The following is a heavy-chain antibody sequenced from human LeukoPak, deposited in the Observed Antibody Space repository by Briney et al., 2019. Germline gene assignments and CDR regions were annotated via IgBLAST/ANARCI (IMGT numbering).Heavy chain of an antibody. J-gene: IGHJ4*02. V-gene: IGHV1-46*01. Sequence: ASVKVSCKASGYTFTSYYMHWVRQAPGQGLEWMGIINPSGGSTSYAQKFQGRVTFISNTSATTAFMELSSLRSEDAAVYYCARDSGSGNNDYWGQGTLVTVSS. CDR2: INPSGGST. CDR1: GYTFTSYY. CDR3: ARDSGSGNNDY. D-gene: IGHD1-26*01.